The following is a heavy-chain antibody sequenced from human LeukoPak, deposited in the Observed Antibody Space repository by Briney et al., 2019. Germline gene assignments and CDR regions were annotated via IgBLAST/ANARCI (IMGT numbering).Heavy chain of an antibody. CDR1: GFTFSSYG. Sequence: PGGSLRLSCAASGFTFSSYGMHWVRQAPGKGLEWVTFISYDGRDKYYVASVKGRFTISRDNPKDTLYLQMNSLRAADTAVYYCAKDYDYVWGSFRHIDYWGQGTLVTVSS. J-gene: IGHJ4*02. D-gene: IGHD3-16*02. CDR2: ISYDGRDK. V-gene: IGHV3-30*18. CDR3: AKDYDYVWGSFRHIDY.